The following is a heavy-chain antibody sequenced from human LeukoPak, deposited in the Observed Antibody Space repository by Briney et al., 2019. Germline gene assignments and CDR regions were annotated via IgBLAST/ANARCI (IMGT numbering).Heavy chain of an antibody. CDR3: ARGYKIVGATRGGTIDY. CDR1: GYTFTGYY. D-gene: IGHD1-26*01. V-gene: IGHV1-2*02. J-gene: IGHJ4*02. CDR2: INPNSGGT. Sequence: ASVKVSCKASGYTFTGYYMHWVRQAPGQGLEWMGWINPNSGGTNYAQKFQGRVTMTRDTSISTAYMELSRLRSDDTAVYYCARGYKIVGATRGGTIDYWGQGTLVTVSS.